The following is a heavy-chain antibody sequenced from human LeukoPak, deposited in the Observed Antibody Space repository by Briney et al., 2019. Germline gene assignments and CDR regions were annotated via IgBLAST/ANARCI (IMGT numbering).Heavy chain of an antibody. D-gene: IGHD6-13*01. Sequence: ASVKVSCKASGYTFTSYDINWVRQATGQGLERMGWMNPNSGNTGYAQKFQGRVTMTRNTSISTAYMELSSLRSEDTAVYYCARVRSSSWYGRDPLGYYGMDVWGQGTTVTVSS. J-gene: IGHJ6*02. CDR3: ARVRSSSWYGRDPLGYYGMDV. CDR2: MNPNSGNT. V-gene: IGHV1-8*01. CDR1: GYTFTSYD.